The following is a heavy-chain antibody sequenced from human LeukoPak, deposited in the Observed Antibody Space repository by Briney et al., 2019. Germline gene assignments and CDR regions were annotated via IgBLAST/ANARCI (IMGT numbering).Heavy chain of an antibody. CDR2: ISAYNGNT. CDR1: GYTFTSYG. CDR3: ARGVCSGGSCYARSVYNWFDP. Sequence: GASVKVSCKASGYTFTSYGISWVRQAPGQGLEWMGWISAYNGNTNYAQKLQGRVTMTTDTSTSTAYMELRSLRSDDTAVYYCARGVCSGGSCYARSVYNWFDPWGQGTLVTVSS. J-gene: IGHJ5*02. D-gene: IGHD2-15*01. V-gene: IGHV1-18*01.